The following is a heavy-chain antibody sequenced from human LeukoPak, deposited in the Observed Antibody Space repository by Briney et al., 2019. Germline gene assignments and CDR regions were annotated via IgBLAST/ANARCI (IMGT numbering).Heavy chain of an antibody. J-gene: IGHJ6*02. CDR1: GGSFSGYY. CDR3: ARIRIGVNSSGWYSPLSYYYYGMDV. Sequence: SETLSLTCAVYGGSFSGYYWSWIRQPPGKGLEWIGEINHSGSTNYNPSLKGRVTIPVDTSKNQFSLKLSSVTAADTAVYYCARIRIGVNSSGWYSPLSYYYYGMDVWGQGTTVTVSS. D-gene: IGHD6-19*01. CDR2: INHSGST. V-gene: IGHV4-34*01.